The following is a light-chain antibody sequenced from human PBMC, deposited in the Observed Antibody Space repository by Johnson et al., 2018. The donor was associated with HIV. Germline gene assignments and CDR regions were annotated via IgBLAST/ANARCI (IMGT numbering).Light chain of an antibody. CDR2: ENN. V-gene: IGLV1-51*02. CDR1: SSNVGNNY. CDR3: GTWDSSLSAHFV. J-gene: IGLJ1*01. Sequence: QSVLTQAPSVSAAPGQKVTISCSGSSSNVGNNYVSWYQCLPGTAPKLLIFENNKRPSGIPDRFSGSKSGTSATLGITGLQPGDEADYYCGTWDSSLSAHFVFGTGTKITVL.